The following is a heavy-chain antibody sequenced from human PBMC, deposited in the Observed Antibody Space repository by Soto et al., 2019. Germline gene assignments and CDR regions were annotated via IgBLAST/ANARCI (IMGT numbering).Heavy chain of an antibody. D-gene: IGHD2-15*01. Sequence: GGSLRLSCAASGFTFSSYAMHWVRQAPGKGLEWVAVISYDGSNKYYADSVKGRFTISRDNSKNTLYLQMNSLRAEDTAVYYCARASGYCSGGSCYSVLYYWGQGTLVTVSS. CDR1: GFTFSSYA. J-gene: IGHJ4*02. V-gene: IGHV3-30-3*01. CDR3: ARASGYCSGGSCYSVLYY. CDR2: ISYDGSNK.